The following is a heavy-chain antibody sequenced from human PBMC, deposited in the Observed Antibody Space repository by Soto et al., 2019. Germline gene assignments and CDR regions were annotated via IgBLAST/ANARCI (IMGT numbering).Heavy chain of an antibody. D-gene: IGHD6-13*01. CDR1: GFTFSSYA. CDR3: AKGVIAAAPNMDV. Sequence: EVQLLESGGGLVQPGGSLRLSCAASGFTFSSYAMSWVRQAPGKGLEWLSTISGSGGSTNYADSVKGRFTSSRDNFKNTLFLQMKSLRAEDTAVYYCAKGVIAAAPNMDVWGKGTTVTVSS. CDR2: ISGSGGST. J-gene: IGHJ6*03. V-gene: IGHV3-23*01.